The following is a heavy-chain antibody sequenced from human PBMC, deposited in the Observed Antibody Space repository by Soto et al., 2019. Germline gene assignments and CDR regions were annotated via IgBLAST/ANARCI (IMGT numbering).Heavy chain of an antibody. D-gene: IGHD2-15*01. CDR2: IYYSGTT. V-gene: IGHV4-59*01. CDR1: GGSISSYY. J-gene: IGHJ4*02. Sequence: PSETLSLTCTVSGGSISSYYWSWIRQPPGKGLEWIGYIYYSGTTNYNPSLKSRVTISVDTSKNQFSLKLSSVTAADTAVYYCARGPAYCRAGSCYSISGFDYWGQGTLVTVSS. CDR3: ARGPAYCRAGSCYSISGFDY.